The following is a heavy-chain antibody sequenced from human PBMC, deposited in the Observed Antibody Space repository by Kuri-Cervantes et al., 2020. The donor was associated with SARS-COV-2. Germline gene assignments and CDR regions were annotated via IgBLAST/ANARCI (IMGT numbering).Heavy chain of an antibody. CDR2: ISGSGGST. Sequence: GGSLRLSCAASGLTFSSYAMSWVRQAPGKGLEWVSTISGSGGSTYYADSVKGRFTISRDNSKNTLYLQMNSLRAEDTALYHCAKDRLRYRIAPYWYFDLWGRGTLVTVSS. CDR1: GLTFSSYA. CDR3: AKDRLRYRIAPYWYFDL. J-gene: IGHJ2*01. V-gene: IGHV3-23*01. D-gene: IGHD5-12*01.